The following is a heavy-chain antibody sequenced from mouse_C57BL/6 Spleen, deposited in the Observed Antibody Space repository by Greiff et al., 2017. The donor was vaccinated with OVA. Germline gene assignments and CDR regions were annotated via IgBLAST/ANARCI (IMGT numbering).Heavy chain of an antibody. CDR3: ARRDWDGPFDY. J-gene: IGHJ2*01. CDR2: INPSTGGT. Sequence: EVKLQESGPELVKPGASVKISCKASGYSFTGYYMNWVKQSPEKSLEWIGEINPSTGGTTYNQKFKAKATLTVDKSSSTAYMQLKSLTSEDSAVYYCARRDWDGPFDYWGQGTTLTVSS. D-gene: IGHD4-1*01. CDR1: GYSFTGYY. V-gene: IGHV1-42*01.